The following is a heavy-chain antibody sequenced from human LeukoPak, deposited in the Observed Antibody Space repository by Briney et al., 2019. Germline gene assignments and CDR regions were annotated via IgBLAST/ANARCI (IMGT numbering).Heavy chain of an antibody. V-gene: IGHV1-2*02. J-gene: IGHJ4*02. CDR2: INPNSGGT. CDR1: GYTFSGYY. CDR3: ARALKITVVSH. D-gene: IGHD4-23*01. Sequence: ASVKVSCKASGYTFSGYYLHWVRQAPGQGLEWMGWINPNSGGTNYAQKFQGRVIMTRDTSISTAYMELSSLISDDTAVYYCARALKITVVSHWGQGTLVTVSS.